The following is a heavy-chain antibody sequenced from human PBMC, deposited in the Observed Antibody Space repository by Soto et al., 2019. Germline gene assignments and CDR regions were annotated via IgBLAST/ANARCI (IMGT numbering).Heavy chain of an antibody. V-gene: IGHV1-2*02. J-gene: IGHJ4*02. Sequence: QVQLVQSGAEVKKPVASVKVSCEASGYTFTDYYMHWVRQAPGQGLEWMGWINSNSGGTNYAQKFQGRVTMTRDTSITTVYMELRRLRSDDTAVYYCARDSPSLAYCGGDCYSIDYWGQGTLVTVSS. CDR3: ARDSPSLAYCGGDCYSIDY. CDR2: INSNSGGT. CDR1: GYTFTDYY. D-gene: IGHD2-21*02.